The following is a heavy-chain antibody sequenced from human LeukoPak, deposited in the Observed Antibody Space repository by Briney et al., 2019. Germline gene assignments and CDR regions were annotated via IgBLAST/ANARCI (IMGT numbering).Heavy chain of an antibody. CDR1: GFTFSSYA. J-gene: IGHJ4*02. CDR2: ISGSGDNT. V-gene: IGHV3-23*01. D-gene: IGHD4-11*01. CDR3: AKNRGNYYYFDY. Sequence: GGSLRLSCAASGFTFSSYAMSWVRQAPGKGLEWVSAISGSGDNTYYADSVKDPFTISRDKSKNTLYLQMNSLGAEDTAVYYCAKNRGNYYYFDYWGQGTLVTVSS.